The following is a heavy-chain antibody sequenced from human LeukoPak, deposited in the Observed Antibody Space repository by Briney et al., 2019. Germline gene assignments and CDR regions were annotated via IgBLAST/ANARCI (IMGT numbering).Heavy chain of an antibody. CDR2: IKQDGSEK. CDR1: GFTFSSYW. J-gene: IGHJ3*02. Sequence: GGSLRLSCAASGFTFSSYWMSWVRQAPGKGLEWVANIKQDGSEKYYVDSVKVRFTISRDNAKNSLYLQMKSLRAEDTAVYYCARAGGTYYGIAFDIWGQGTMVTVSS. CDR3: ARAGGTYYGIAFDI. V-gene: IGHV3-7*01. D-gene: IGHD1-26*01.